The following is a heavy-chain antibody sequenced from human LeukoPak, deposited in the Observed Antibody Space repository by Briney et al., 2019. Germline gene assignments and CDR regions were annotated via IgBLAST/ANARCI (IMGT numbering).Heavy chain of an antibody. V-gene: IGHV1-2*02. D-gene: IGHD3-3*01. CDR1: GYTFTGYY. CDR3: ARDRGNDFWSGYYPDY. J-gene: IGHJ4*02. Sequence: ASVKVSCKASGYTFTGYYMHWVRQAPGQGLEWMGWINPNSGGTNYAQKFQGRVTMTRDTSISTAYMELSRLRSDDTAVYYCARDRGNDFWSGYYPDYWGQGTLVIVSS. CDR2: INPNSGGT.